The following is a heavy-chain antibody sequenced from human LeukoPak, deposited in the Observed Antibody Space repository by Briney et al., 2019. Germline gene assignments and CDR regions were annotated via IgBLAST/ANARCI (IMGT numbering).Heavy chain of an antibody. CDR3: AKAWPAAGTFDS. D-gene: IGHD6-13*01. V-gene: IGHV1-69*01. CDR2: IIPIFGTA. J-gene: IGHJ4*02. Sequence: SVKVSCKASGGTFSSYAISWVRQAPGQGLEWMGGIIPIFGTANYAQKFQGRVTITADESTSTAYMELSSLRSEDTAVYYCAKAWPAAGTFDSWGQGSLVTVSS. CDR1: GGTFSSYA.